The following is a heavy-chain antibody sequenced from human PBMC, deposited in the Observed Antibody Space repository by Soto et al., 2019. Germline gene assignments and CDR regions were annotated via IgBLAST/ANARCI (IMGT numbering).Heavy chain of an antibody. CDR1: GGSFSGYY. Sequence: SETLSLTCAVYGGSFSGYYWSWIRQPPGKGLEWIGEINHSGSTNYNPSLKSRVTISVDTSKNQFSLKLSSVTAADTAVYYCASPKGRSQKRNFDYWGQGTLVTSPQ. V-gene: IGHV4-34*01. J-gene: IGHJ4*02. CDR3: ASPKGRSQKRNFDY. CDR2: INHSGST. D-gene: IGHD1-1*01.